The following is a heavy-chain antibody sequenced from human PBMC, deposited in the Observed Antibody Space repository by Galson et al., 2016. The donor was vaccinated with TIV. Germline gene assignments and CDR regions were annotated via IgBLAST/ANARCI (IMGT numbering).Heavy chain of an antibody. D-gene: IGHD3-3*01. CDR3: ATADHYDPAAYGLDV. CDR1: GFAFSLYE. CDR2: ISGSVNTI. V-gene: IGHV3-48*03. J-gene: IGHJ6*02. Sequence: SLRLSCAASGFAFSLYEMNWVRQAPGKGLEWVSYISGSVNTIYYADSVRGRFTISRDNAKNSLFLQMNSLRADDTAVYYCATADHYDPAAYGLDVWGQGTAVLVSS.